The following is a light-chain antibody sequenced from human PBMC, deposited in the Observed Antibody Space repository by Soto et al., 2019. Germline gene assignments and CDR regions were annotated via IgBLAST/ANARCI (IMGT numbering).Light chain of an antibody. J-gene: IGKJ4*01. CDR1: QDISNY. CDR2: DAS. Sequence: IELTQSPSPLSASVGDRVTITCQASQDISNYLNWYQQKPGKAPKLLIYDASNLETGVPSRFSGSGSGTDFTFTISSLQPEDIATYYCQQYDNLPRNFGGGTKVDIK. CDR3: QQYDNLPRN. V-gene: IGKV1-33*01.